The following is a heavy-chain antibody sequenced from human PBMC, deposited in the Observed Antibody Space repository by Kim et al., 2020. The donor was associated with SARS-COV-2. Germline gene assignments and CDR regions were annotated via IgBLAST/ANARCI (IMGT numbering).Heavy chain of an antibody. D-gene: IGHD2-15*01. J-gene: IGHJ5*02. V-gene: IGHV1-2*06. Sequence: ASVKVSCKASGYTFTGYYMHWVRQAPGQGLEWMGRINPNRGGTNYAQKFQGRVTMTRDTSISTAYMELSRLRSDDTAVYYCARDNCSGGSCYSWWFDPWGQGTLVTVSS. CDR1: GYTFTGYY. CDR3: ARDNCSGGSCYSWWFDP. CDR2: INPNRGGT.